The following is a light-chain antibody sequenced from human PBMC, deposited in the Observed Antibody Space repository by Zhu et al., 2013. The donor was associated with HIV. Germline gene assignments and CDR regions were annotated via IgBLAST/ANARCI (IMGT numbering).Light chain of an antibody. Sequence: QSALTQPASVSGSPGQSITISCTGTSSDVGGYNYVSWYQQHPGKAPHLMIYEVSNRPSGVSNRFSGSKSGNTASLTISGLQAEDEADYYCSSYTSSNTYVFGTGTKVTV. CDR1: SSDVGGYNY. CDR2: EVS. CDR3: SSYTSSNTYV. V-gene: IGLV2-14*01. J-gene: IGLJ1*01.